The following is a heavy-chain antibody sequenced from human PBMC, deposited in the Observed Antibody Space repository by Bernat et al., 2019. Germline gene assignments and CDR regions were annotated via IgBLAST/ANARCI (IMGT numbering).Heavy chain of an antibody. J-gene: IGHJ4*02. CDR2: ISSSGSTI. Sequence: EVQLVESGGGLVQPGGSLRLSCAASGFTFSSYEMNWVRQAPGKGLEWVSYISSSGSTIYYADSVKGRSTISRDNAKNSLYLQMNSLRAEDTAVYYCAGAPYGDYGPGPYSFDYWGQGTLVTVSS. D-gene: IGHD4-17*01. CDR3: AGAPYGDYGPGPYSFDY. V-gene: IGHV3-48*03. CDR1: GFTFSSYE.